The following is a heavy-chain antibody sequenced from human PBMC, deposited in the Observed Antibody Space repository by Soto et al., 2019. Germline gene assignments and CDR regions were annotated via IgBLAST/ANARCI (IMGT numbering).Heavy chain of an antibody. V-gene: IGHV1-2*04. CDR1: GYTFTGYY. CDR3: ARDRRSYYGMDV. J-gene: IGHJ6*02. Sequence: ASVKVSCKASGYTFTGYYMHWVRQAPGQGLEWMGWINPNSGGTNYAQKFQGWVTMTRDTSISTAYMELSRLRSDDTAVYYCARDRRSYYGMDVWGQGTTVTVSS. CDR2: INPNSGGT.